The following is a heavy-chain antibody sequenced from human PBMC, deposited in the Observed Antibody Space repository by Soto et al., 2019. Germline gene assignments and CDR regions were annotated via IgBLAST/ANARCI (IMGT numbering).Heavy chain of an antibody. V-gene: IGHV1-8*01. CDR1: GYTFTSYD. CDR3: ARTSMVLYYYYGMDV. CDR2: MNPNSGNT. Sequence: PAASVKVSCKASGYTFTSYDINWVRQATGQGLEWMGWMNPNSGNTGYAQKFQGRVTMTRNTSTSTAYMELSSLSSEDTAVYYCARTSMVLYYYYGMDVWGQGTTVTVSS. J-gene: IGHJ6*02. D-gene: IGHD2-8*01.